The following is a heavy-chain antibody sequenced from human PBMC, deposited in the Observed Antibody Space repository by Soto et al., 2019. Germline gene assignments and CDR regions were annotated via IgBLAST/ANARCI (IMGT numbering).Heavy chain of an antibody. CDR2: IIPIFGTA. J-gene: IGHJ4*02. CDR3: ARGAYSSLMAAAGIFNY. Sequence: AASMQFSCNASVGTFISYAISWVRQAPGQGLEWMGGIIPIFGTANYAQKFQGRVTITADKSTSTAYMELSSLRSEDTAVYYCARGAYSSLMAAAGIFNYWGKGNLVTVSS. V-gene: IGHV1-69*06. D-gene: IGHD6-13*01. CDR1: VGTFISYA.